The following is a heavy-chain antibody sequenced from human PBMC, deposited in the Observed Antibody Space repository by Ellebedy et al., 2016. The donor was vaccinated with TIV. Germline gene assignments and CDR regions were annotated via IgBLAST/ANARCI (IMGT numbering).Heavy chain of an antibody. V-gene: IGHV3-48*02. CDR1: GFTFSSYS. CDR3: ARLDSYAEVN. Sequence: PGGSLRLSCAASGFTFSSYSMNWVRQAPGKGLEWVSYISSSGSTIYYADSVKARFSVSRDNAKNSLYLQMNSLRDEDTAVYYCARLDSYAEVNWGQGTLVTVSS. J-gene: IGHJ4*02. CDR2: ISSSGSTI. D-gene: IGHD2-2*01.